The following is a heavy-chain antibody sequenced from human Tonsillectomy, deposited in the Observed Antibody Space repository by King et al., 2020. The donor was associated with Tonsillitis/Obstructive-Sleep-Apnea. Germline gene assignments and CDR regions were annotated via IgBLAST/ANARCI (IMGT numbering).Heavy chain of an antibody. V-gene: IGHV5-51*01. J-gene: IGHJ4*02. Sequence: QLVQSGAEVKKPGESLRISCKGSGYSFSNFWIGWVRQMPGKGLEWMGVIYPDDSDIKYSPSFQGQVTMSADKSTNTAYLEWSSLKASDTAMYYCARETDDPSGPDSQWYLDYWGPGTLVTVSS. D-gene: IGHD2-15*01. CDR3: ARETDDPSGPDSQWYLDY. CDR2: IYPDDSDI. CDR1: GYSFSNFW.